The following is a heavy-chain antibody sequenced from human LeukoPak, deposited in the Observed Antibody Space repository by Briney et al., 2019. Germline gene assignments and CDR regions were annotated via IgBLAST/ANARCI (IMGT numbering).Heavy chain of an antibody. CDR1: GGTFSSYA. V-gene: IGHV1-69*05. Sequence: SVKVSCKASGGTFSSYAISWVRQAPGQGLEWMGGTIPIFGTANYAQKFQGGVTITTDESTSTAYMELSSLRSEDTAVYYCARDLGYGDYVWGQGTLVTVSS. J-gene: IGHJ4*02. CDR3: ARDLGYGDYV. CDR2: TIPIFGTA. D-gene: IGHD4-17*01.